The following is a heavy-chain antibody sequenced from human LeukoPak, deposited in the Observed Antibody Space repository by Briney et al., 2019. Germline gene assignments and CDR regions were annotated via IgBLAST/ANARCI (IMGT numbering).Heavy chain of an antibody. CDR1: GFTFSSYA. V-gene: IGHV3-23*01. CDR2: ISGSGGST. Sequence: GGSLRLSCAASGFTFSSYAMTWVRQAPGKGLEWVSTISGSGGSTYYADSVKGRFTISRDNSKNTLFLQMNSLRAEDTAVYYCAKRYSGSSGLYNFDYWGQGSLVTVSS. J-gene: IGHJ4*02. CDR3: AKRYSGSSGLYNFDY. D-gene: IGHD1-26*01.